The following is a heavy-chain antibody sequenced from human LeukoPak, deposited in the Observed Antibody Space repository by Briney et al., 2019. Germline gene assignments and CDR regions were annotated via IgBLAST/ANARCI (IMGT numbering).Heavy chain of an antibody. V-gene: IGHV1-2*02. D-gene: IGHD6-19*01. CDR1: GYTFTGYY. Sequence: ASVKVSCKASGYTFTGYYMHWVRQAPGQGLEWMGWINPNSGGTNYAQKFQGRVTMTRDTSISTAYMELSRLRSDDTAVYYCARGKAVAGTSWFDPWGQGTLVTVSP. J-gene: IGHJ5*02. CDR3: ARGKAVAGTSWFDP. CDR2: INPNSGGT.